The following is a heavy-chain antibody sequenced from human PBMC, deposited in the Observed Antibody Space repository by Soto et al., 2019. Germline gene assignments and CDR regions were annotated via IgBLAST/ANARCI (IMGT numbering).Heavy chain of an antibody. CDR3: ARVGTTVDY. J-gene: IGHJ4*02. CDR1: GGSISSYY. D-gene: IGHD4-17*01. CDR2: IYYSGST. Sequence: SETLSLTCTVSGGSISSYYWSWIRQPPGKGLEWIGYIYYSGSTNYNPSLKSRVTISVDTSKNQFSLKLSSVTAADTAVYYCARVGTTVDYWGQGTLVTVSS. V-gene: IGHV4-59*01.